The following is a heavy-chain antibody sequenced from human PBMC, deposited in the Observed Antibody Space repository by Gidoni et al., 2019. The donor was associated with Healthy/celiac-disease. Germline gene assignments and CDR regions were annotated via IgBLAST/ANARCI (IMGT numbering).Heavy chain of an antibody. J-gene: IGHJ5*02. CDR1: GGTFSSYA. CDR3: ASYSSSGWYMMDWFDP. Sequence: QVQLVQSGAEVKKPGSSVKVSCKASGGTFSSYAISWVRQAPGQGLEWMGRIIPILGIANYAQKFQGRVTITADKSTSTAYMELSSLRSEDTAVYYCASYSSSGWYMMDWFDPWGQGTLVTVSS. CDR2: IIPILGIA. V-gene: IGHV1-69*04. D-gene: IGHD6-19*01.